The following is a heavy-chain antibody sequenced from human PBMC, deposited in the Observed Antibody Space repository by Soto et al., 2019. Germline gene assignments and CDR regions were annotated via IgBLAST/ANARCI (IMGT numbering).Heavy chain of an antibody. D-gene: IGHD1-1*01. CDR2: ISSSGSSI. CDR3: ARDPGTTRFDC. J-gene: IGHJ4*02. V-gene: IGHV3-48*01. CDR1: GFTFSTYS. Sequence: EVQLVESGGGLVQPGGSLRLSCAASGFTFSTYSMNWVRQAPGKGLEWVSYISSSGSSIYYADSVKGRFTISRDNAKNSLYLQMNSLGGEDTAVYYCARDPGTTRFDCWGQVTLVSVSS.